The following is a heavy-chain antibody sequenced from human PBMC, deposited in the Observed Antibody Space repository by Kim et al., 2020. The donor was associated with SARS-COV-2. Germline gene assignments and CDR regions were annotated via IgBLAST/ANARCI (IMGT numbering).Heavy chain of an antibody. CDR3: ARDGDYGSAYGMDV. V-gene: IGHV3-11*06. CDR2: ISSSSSYT. CDR1: GFTFSDYY. J-gene: IGHJ6*02. Sequence: GGSLRLSCAASGFTFSDYYMSWIRQAPGKGLEWVSYISSSSSYTNYADSVKGRFTISRDNAKNSLYLQMNSLRAEDTAVYYCARDGDYGSAYGMDVWGQGTTVTVSS. D-gene: IGHD3-10*01.